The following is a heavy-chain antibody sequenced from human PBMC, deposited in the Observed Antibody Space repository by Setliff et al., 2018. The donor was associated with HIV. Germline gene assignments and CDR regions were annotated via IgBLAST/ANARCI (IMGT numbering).Heavy chain of an antibody. CDR1: GFSFSTYS. J-gene: IGHJ4*02. V-gene: IGHV3-21*01. Sequence: GGSLRLSCVASGFSFSTYSMNWVRQAPGKGLEWISYISSRSDYIYYADSVKGRFTISRDNAKDTLYLQLNSVRAEDTALYYCAKVKVPTTDLYFLDYWGQGTPVTVSS. CDR2: ISSRSDYI. CDR3: AKVKVPTTDLYFLDY. D-gene: IGHD1-1*01.